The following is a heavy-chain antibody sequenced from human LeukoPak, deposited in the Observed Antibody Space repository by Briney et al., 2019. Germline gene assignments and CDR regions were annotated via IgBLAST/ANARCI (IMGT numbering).Heavy chain of an antibody. V-gene: IGHV1-46*01. CDR1: GYVFTSFY. CDR3: TTEIIVGATTDDY. Sequence: ASVKVSCKASGYVFTSFYMHWVRQAPGQGLEWMGIIKPSGGDTSFAQKFQGRVTMTEDTSTDTAYMELSSLRSEDTAVYYCTTEIIVGATTDDYWGQGTLVTVSS. CDR2: IKPSGGDT. D-gene: IGHD1-26*01. J-gene: IGHJ4*02.